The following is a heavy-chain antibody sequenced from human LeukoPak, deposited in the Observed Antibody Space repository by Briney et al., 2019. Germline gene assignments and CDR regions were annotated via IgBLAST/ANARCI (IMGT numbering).Heavy chain of an antibody. J-gene: IGHJ3*01. CDR2: VYYSGHP. CDR1: GGPISTYY. D-gene: IGHD1-1*01. V-gene: IGHV4-59*08. CDR3: ARHPYSDGFGV. Sequence: HPSETLSLTCTVSGGPISTYYWSWIRQPPGKGLEWIAYVYYSGHPSHNPSLKGRVPISVDTPKTQLSLTLNSVPPAHTPVSYCARHPYSDGFGVWGQGTMVTVSS.